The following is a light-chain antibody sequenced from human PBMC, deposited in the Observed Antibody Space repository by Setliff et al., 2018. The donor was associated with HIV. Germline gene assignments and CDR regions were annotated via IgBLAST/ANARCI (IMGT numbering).Light chain of an antibody. J-gene: IGLJ1*01. CDR3: CSHAGSSTFGV. Sequence: QSALTQPASVSGSPGQSITISCTGSSSDFGAYNYVSWYQQHPGTAPKLMIYEVSKRPSGVSDRFSGSKSGNTASLTISGLQAEDEADYYCCSHAGSSTFGVFGTGTKVTVL. CDR1: SSDFGAYNY. CDR2: EVS. V-gene: IGLV2-23*02.